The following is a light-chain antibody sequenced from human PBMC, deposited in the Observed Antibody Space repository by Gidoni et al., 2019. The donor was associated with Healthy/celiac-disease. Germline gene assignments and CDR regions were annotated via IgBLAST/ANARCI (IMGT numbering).Light chain of an antibody. V-gene: IGKV1-33*01. CDR3: QQYDNLPRGFT. CDR2: DAS. J-gene: IGKJ3*01. CDR1: QDISNY. Sequence: DIQMTQSPSSLSASVGDRVTITCQASQDISNYLNWYQQKPGKAPKLLIYDASTLETGFPSRFSGSGSGTDFTFTISSLQPEDIATYYCQQYDNLPRGFTFGPGTKVDIK.